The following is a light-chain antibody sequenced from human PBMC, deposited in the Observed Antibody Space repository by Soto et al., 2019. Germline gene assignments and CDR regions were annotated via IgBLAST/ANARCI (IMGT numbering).Light chain of an antibody. Sequence: EIVMTQSPATLSVSPGERATLSCRARQSGACNLAWYQQKPGQTHRLLIYVASTRATGIPARFSGSGSGTEFTLTISSLQSEDFGVYYCQQYTNWPPLTFGGGTKVAIK. J-gene: IGKJ4*01. CDR3: QQYTNWPPLT. V-gene: IGKV3-15*01. CDR2: VAS. CDR1: QSGACN.